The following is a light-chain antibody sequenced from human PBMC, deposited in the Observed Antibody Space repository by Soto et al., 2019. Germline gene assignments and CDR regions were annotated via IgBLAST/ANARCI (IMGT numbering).Light chain of an antibody. V-gene: IGKV1-27*01. J-gene: IGKJ1*01. CDR3: QKYNSALGG. Sequence: DIQMTQSPSSLSASIGDRVTITCRASQDISNYLAWYQQKPGKVPKLLIYAASNLQSGVPSRFSGSGSGTDFTLTISSLQPEDIATYYCQKYNSALGGFGQGTKV. CDR1: QDISNY. CDR2: AAS.